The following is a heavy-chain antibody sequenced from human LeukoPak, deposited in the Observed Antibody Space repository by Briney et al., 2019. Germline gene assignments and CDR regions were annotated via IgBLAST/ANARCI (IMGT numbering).Heavy chain of an antibody. CDR1: GGSISVDY. D-gene: IGHD5-18*01. V-gene: IGHV4-59*01. J-gene: IGHJ4*02. CDR2: LDYTGTT. Sequence: SETLSLTCTVSGGSISVDYWSWVRQSPGKGLDWIGYLDYTGTTKYSPSLNSRVTISVDMSENQFSLRLTSVTAADTAVYYCARGRKYTSGYRVTELGSGYSDYWGQGTLVTVSS. CDR3: ARGRKYTSGYRVTELGSGYSDY.